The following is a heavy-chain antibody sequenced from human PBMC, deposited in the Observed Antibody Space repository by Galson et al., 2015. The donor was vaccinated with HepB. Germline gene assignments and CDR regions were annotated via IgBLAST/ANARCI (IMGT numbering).Heavy chain of an antibody. V-gene: IGHV3-21*06. Sequence: SLRLSCAGSGFDFVRTTMNWVRQTPGKGLEWVSSITRTSNTIYYRDSVKGRFTISRDNAKNSLFLQMNSLRGDDTAVYFCARDAKRSLGNSWLNIFYLDYWGQGALVSVSS. CDR2: ITRTSNTI. D-gene: IGHD2/OR15-2a*01. J-gene: IGHJ4*02. CDR3: ARDAKRSLGNSWLNIFYLDY. CDR1: GFDFVRTT.